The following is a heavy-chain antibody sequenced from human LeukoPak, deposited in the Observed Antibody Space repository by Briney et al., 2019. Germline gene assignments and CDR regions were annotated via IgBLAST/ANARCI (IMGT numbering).Heavy chain of an antibody. D-gene: IGHD3-9*01. J-gene: IGHJ6*02. CDR3: TRDLMDYDVSTGLHHYYMDV. CDR1: GFTSSSYW. Sequence: GGSLRLSCVASGFTSSSYWMHWVRQDPRKGLVWVSRINGDGRNINYADSVRGRFTISRDNAKNTLYLQMNTLRVEDTAVYYCTRDLMDYDVSTGLHHYYMDVWGQGTTVTVSS. V-gene: IGHV3-74*01. CDR2: INGDGRNI.